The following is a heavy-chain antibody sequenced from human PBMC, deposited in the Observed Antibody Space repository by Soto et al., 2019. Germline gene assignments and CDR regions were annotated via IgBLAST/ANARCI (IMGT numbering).Heavy chain of an antibody. Sequence: SVKVSCKASGYTCTSYGISWVRQAPGQGLEWMGGSIPIFGTANYAQKFQGRVTIIADESTSTAYMEVTSLRSEDTAVYYCARAPILVGVTPYENHFDSWGQGTLVTVSS. D-gene: IGHD3-3*01. CDR3: ARAPILVGVTPYENHFDS. CDR2: SIPIFGTA. CDR1: GYTCTSYG. V-gene: IGHV1-69*13. J-gene: IGHJ4*02.